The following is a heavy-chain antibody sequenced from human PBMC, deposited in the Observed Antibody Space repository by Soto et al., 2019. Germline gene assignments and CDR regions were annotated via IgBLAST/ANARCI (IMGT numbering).Heavy chain of an antibody. CDR3: ARDVLLGRFDP. CDR1: GYTFTSYA. J-gene: IGHJ5*02. V-gene: IGHV1-3*01. D-gene: IGHD1-26*01. CDR2: INAGNSNT. Sequence: ASVKVSCKASGYTFTSYAMHWVRQAPGQRLEWMGWINAGNSNTKYSQKFQGRVTITRDTSASTAYMELSSLRSEDTAVYYCARDVLLGRFDPWGQGTLVTVSS.